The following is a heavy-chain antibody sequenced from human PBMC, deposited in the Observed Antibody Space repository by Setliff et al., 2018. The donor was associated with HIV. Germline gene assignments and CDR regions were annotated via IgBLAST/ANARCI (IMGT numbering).Heavy chain of an antibody. D-gene: IGHD6-13*01. CDR3: ATQTGFYNSHWYDY. CDR2: ILSTGDK. Sequence: GGSLRLSCAASGFTFSNYAMSWVRQAPGEGLEWVSAILSTGDKYYADSVKGRFTIFRDNAKNSVFLQMNSLRAEDTGVYYCATQTGFYNSHWYDYWGQGTMVTVSS. J-gene: IGHJ4*02. V-gene: IGHV3-23*01. CDR1: GFTFSNYA.